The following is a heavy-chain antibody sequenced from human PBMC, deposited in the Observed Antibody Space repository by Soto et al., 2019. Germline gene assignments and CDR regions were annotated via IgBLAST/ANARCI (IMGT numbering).Heavy chain of an antibody. CDR2: ISSSSSTI. Sequence: GGSLRLSCAASGFTFSSYSMNWVRQAPGKGLEWVSYISSSSSTIYYADSVKGRFTISRDNAKNSLYLQMNSLRDEDTAVYYCARDALSGSYPVGYFDYWGQGTVVTVSS. V-gene: IGHV3-48*02. CDR3: ARDALSGSYPVGYFDY. D-gene: IGHD1-26*01. CDR1: GFTFSSYS. J-gene: IGHJ4*02.